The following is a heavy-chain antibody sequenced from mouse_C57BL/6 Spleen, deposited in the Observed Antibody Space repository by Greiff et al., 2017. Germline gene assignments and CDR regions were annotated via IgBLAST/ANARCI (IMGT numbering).Heavy chain of an antibody. J-gene: IGHJ4*01. D-gene: IGHD3-3*01. CDR1: GYTFTSYG. CDR2: IYPRSGNT. V-gene: IGHV1-81*01. Sequence: VKLMESGAELARPGASVKLSCKASGYTFTSYGISWVKQRTGQGLEWIGEIYPRSGNTYYNEKFKGKATLTADKSSSTAYMELRSLTSEDSAVYFCARRDLHYAMDYWGQGTSVTVSS. CDR3: ARRDLHYAMDY.